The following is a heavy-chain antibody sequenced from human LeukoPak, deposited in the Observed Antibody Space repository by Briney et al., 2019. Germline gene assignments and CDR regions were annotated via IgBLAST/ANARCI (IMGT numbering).Heavy chain of an antibody. J-gene: IGHJ6*02. CDR2: MNPNSGNT. D-gene: IGHD3-10*01. V-gene: IGHV1-8*01. Sequence: GASVKVSCEASGYTFTSYDIIWVRQATGQGLEWMGWMNPNSGNTGYAQKFQGRVTMTRNTSISTAYMELSSLRSEDTAVYYCAREYGQHYYGSGSSYYYGMDVWGQGTTVTVSS. CDR3: AREYGQHYYGSGSSYYYGMDV. CDR1: GYTFTSYD.